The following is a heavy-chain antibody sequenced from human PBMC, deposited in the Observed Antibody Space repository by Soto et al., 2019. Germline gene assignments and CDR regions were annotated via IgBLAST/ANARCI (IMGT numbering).Heavy chain of an antibody. CDR1: GGSISSSSYY. J-gene: IGHJ4*02. CDR3: ARQPVAPSSGLDS. V-gene: IGHV4-39*01. D-gene: IGHD6-19*01. Sequence: SETLSLTCTVSGGSISSSSYYWGWIRQPPGKGLEWIGSIYYSGMSFYTPSLESRVTISVDTSKNQFSLKLSSVTAADTAVYYCARQPVAPSSGLDSWGQGTLVTVS. CDR2: IYYSGMS.